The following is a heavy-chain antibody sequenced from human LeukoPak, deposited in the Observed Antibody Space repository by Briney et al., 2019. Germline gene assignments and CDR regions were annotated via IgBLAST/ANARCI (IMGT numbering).Heavy chain of an antibody. CDR1: GLTFIIFE. CDR3: ARDRAMAYYYYYMDV. CDR2: ISSSGSTI. Sequence: PGGPLGFSFAAPGLTFIIFELNWVPRAPGKGLGGVSNISSSGSTIYYADSVKGRFTISRDNAKNSLYLQMNSLRAEDTAVYYCARDRAMAYYYYYMDVWGKGTTVTVSS. V-gene: IGHV3-48*03. J-gene: IGHJ6*03. D-gene: IGHD5-18*01.